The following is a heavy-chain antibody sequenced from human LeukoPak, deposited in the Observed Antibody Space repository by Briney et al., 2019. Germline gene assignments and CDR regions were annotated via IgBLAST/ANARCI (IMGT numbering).Heavy chain of an antibody. CDR2: MIPIFGTA. V-gene: IGHV1-69*01. CDR3: ASRYYYDSSGYSPLSVYYYGMDV. Sequence: VSCXXXGGXXSXXAISWVRQAPGXGLEWMGGMIPIFGTANYAQKFQGRVTIPAAESTSTAYMELSSLRSEDTAVYYCASRYYYDSSGYSPLSVYYYGMDVWGQGTTVTVSS. J-gene: IGHJ6*02. D-gene: IGHD3-22*01. CDR1: GGXXSXXA.